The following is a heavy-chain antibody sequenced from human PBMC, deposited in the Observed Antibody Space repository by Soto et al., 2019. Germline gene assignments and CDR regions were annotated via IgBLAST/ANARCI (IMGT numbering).Heavy chain of an antibody. J-gene: IGHJ4*02. Sequence: QVQLVQSGAEVKKPGASVKVSCKASGYTFTSYGISWVRQAPGQGLEWMGWISAYNGNTNYAQKLQGRVTMTTDTSTSTAYMELRRLRSDDTAVYYCARVGYCSGGSCPHETYYFDYWGQGTLVPVSS. V-gene: IGHV1-18*01. CDR1: GYTFTSYG. D-gene: IGHD2-15*01. CDR2: ISAYNGNT. CDR3: ARVGYCSGGSCPHETYYFDY.